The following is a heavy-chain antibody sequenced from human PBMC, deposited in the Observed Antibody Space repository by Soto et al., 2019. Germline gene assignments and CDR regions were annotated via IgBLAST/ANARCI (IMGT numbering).Heavy chain of an antibody. CDR3: ARDSPTTTVMLYYFIGLDV. CDR2: ISPYSGDT. J-gene: IGHJ6*02. Sequence: VASVKVSCKASGYTFTTYGITWVRQAPGQGLEWMGWISPYSGDTNYAQMFQGRVTMTADTSTTTAYMELRSLRSDDTAVYYCARDSPTTTVMLYYFIGLDVWGQGTTVTVYS. D-gene: IGHD3-10*01. V-gene: IGHV1-18*01. CDR1: GYTFTTYG.